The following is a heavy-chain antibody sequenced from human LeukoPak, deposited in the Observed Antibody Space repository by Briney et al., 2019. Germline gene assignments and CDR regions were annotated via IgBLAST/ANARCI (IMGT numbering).Heavy chain of an antibody. D-gene: IGHD5-12*01. J-gene: IGHJ4*02. Sequence: PGGSLRLSCAASGFSFNTYSMNWVRQAPGKGLEWVSYISSSGSTIYYADSVKGRFTISRDNAKNSLYLQMNSLRAEDTAVYYCARASGYDFRPFDYWGQGTLVTVSS. CDR3: ARASGYDFRPFDY. V-gene: IGHV3-48*04. CDR1: GFSFNTYS. CDR2: ISSSGSTI.